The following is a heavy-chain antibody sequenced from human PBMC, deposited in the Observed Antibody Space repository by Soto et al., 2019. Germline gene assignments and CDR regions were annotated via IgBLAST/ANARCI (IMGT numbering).Heavy chain of an antibody. V-gene: IGHV1-46*01. CDR3: ARTGYDVHRFFDL. CDR1: GYTFTSYY. Sequence: QVQLVQSGAEVKKPGASVKVSCKASGYTFTSYYMHWVRQAPGQGLEWMGIINPSGGSTSYAQKFQGRGTMTRDTSTSTVYMELSSLRSEDTAVYYCARTGYDVHRFFDLWGRGTLVTVSS. D-gene: IGHD5-12*01. J-gene: IGHJ2*01. CDR2: INPSGGST.